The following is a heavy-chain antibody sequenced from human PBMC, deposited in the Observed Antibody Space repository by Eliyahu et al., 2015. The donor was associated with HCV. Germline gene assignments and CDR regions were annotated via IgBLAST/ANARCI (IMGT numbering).Heavy chain of an antibody. CDR2: IKSKTDGGTT. J-gene: IGHJ4*02. D-gene: IGHD2-15*01. Sequence: GKGLEWVGRIKSKTDGGTTDYAAPVKGRFTISRDDSKNTLYLQMNSLKTEDTAVYYCTTDPGGGSCYRNWGQGTLVTVSS. CDR3: TTDPGGGSCYRN. V-gene: IGHV3-15*01.